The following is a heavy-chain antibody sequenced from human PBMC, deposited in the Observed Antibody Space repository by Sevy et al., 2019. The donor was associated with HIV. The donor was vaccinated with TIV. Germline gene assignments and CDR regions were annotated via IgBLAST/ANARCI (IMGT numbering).Heavy chain of an antibody. V-gene: IGHV3-74*01. D-gene: IGHD2-15*01. Sequence: GGSLRLSCAASGFTFSSYWMYWVRQAPGKGLVWVSRINSDGSSTNYAESVKGRFPISRDNAKNTLYLQMNSLRAEDTAVYYCVRGVYCSGGSCYRLDYWGQGTLVTVSS. J-gene: IGHJ4*02. CDR3: VRGVYCSGGSCYRLDY. CDR1: GFTFSSYW. CDR2: INSDGSST.